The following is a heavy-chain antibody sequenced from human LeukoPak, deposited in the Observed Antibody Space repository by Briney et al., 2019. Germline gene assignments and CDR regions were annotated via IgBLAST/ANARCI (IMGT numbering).Heavy chain of an antibody. Sequence: PSETLSLTCAVHVASLSDYYWSWIRQSPEKGLECIGAIDHRGSANYNPSLESRVTISLDTSKYQFSLNLASVTAADTAVYYCTSLFSASGTFDSWGQGSLVAVSS. D-gene: IGHD3-10*01. CDR1: VASLSDYY. V-gene: IGHV4-34*01. J-gene: IGHJ4*02. CDR3: TSLFSASGTFDS. CDR2: IDHRGSA.